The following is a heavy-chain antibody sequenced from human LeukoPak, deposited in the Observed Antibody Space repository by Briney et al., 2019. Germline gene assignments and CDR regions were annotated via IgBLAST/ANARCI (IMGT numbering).Heavy chain of an antibody. D-gene: IGHD6-13*01. J-gene: IGHJ4*02. CDR3: AKPPPERRSRAAGTFFDY. Sequence: SETLSLTCTVSGGSISSYYWSWIRQPPGKGLEWIGYIYYSGSTNYNPSLKSRVTISVDTSKNQFSLKLSSVTAADTAVYYCAKPPPERRSRAAGTFFDYWGQGTLVTVSS. CDR2: IYYSGST. CDR1: GGSISSYY. V-gene: IGHV4-59*08.